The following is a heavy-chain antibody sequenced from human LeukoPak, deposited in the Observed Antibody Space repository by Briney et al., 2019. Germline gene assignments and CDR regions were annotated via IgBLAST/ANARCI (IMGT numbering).Heavy chain of an antibody. CDR3: ARDMKYYGSGSYYSRPYYFDY. CDR1: GYTFTGYY. V-gene: IGHV1-2*02. J-gene: IGHJ4*02. D-gene: IGHD3-10*01. Sequence: GVSVKVSCKASGYTFTGYYMHWVRQAPGQGLEWMGWINPNSGGTNYAQKFQGRVTMTRDTSISTAYMELSRLRSDDTAVYYCARDMKYYGSGSYYSRPYYFDYWGQGTLVTVSS. CDR2: INPNSGGT.